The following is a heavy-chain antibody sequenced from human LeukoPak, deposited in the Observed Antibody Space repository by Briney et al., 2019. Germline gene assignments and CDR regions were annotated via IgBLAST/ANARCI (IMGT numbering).Heavy chain of an antibody. J-gene: IGHJ6*02. CDR1: GYTFTGYY. V-gene: IGHV1-2*02. CDR3: ARGPITIFGVVKYYYYGMDV. Sequence: GASVKVSCKASGYTFTGYYMHWVRQAPGQGLEWMGWINPNSGGTNYAQKFQGRVTMTRDTSISTAYMELSRLRSDDTAVYYCARGPITIFGVVKYYYYGMDVWGQGTTVTVSS. CDR2: INPNSGGT. D-gene: IGHD3-3*01.